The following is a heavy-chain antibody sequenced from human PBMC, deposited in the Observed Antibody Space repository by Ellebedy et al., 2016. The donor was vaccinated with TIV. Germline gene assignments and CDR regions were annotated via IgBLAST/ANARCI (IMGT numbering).Heavy chain of an antibody. CDR2: IRSKANSYAT. CDR3: TRAPPQLAYYYYGMDV. V-gene: IGHV3-73*01. D-gene: IGHD2-2*01. J-gene: IGHJ6*02. CDR1: GFTFSGSA. Sequence: GESLKISCAASGFTFSGSAMHWVRQASGKGLEWVGRIRSKANSYATAYAASVKGRFTISRDDSKNTAYLQMNSLKTEDTAVYYCTRAPPQLAYYYYGMDVWGQGTTVTVSS.